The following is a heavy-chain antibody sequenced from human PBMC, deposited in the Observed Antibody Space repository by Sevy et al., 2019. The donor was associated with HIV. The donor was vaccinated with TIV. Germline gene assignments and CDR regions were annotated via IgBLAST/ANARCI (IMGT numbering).Heavy chain of an antibody. Sequence: ASVKVSCKASGYTFTGYYMHWVRQAPGQGLEWMGRINPNSGGTNYAQKFQGRVTMTRDTSISTAYMELSRLRSDDTAVYYCARPNGGPTYYYDSGGYYPLHDAFDIWGQGTMVTVSS. CDR1: GYTFTGYY. V-gene: IGHV1-2*06. J-gene: IGHJ3*02. D-gene: IGHD3-22*01. CDR2: INPNSGGT. CDR3: ARPNGGPTYYYDSGGYYPLHDAFDI.